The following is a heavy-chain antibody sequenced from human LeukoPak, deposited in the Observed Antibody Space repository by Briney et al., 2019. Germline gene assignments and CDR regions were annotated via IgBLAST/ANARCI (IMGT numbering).Heavy chain of an antibody. D-gene: IGHD7-27*01. J-gene: IGHJ5*02. CDR2: IYYSGST. CDR3: ARDAHWGLGWFDP. Sequence: SQTLSLTCTVSGGSISSGDYYCSWIRQPPGKGLEWIGYIYYSGSTYYNPSLKSRVTISVDTSKNQFSLKLSSVTAADTAVYYCARDAHWGLGWFDPWGQGTLVTVSS. V-gene: IGHV4-30-4*08. CDR1: GGSISSGDYY.